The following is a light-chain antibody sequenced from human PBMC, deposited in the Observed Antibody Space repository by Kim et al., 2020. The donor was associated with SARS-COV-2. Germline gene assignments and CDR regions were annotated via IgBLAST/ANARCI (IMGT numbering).Light chain of an antibody. CDR1: QDIANY. V-gene: IGKV1-33*01. CDR3: QQYDSHPLT. J-gene: IGKJ3*01. CDR2: DAS. Sequence: DIQMTQSPSSLSASIGDRVTITCQASQDIANYVNWYQHKLGKAPKLLIYDASSLETGVSSRFSGSGSATHFTFTISSLQSEDFATYYCQQYDSHPLTFRPGTNVDIK.